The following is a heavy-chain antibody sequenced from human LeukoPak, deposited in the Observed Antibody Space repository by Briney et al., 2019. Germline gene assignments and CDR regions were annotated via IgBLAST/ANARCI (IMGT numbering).Heavy chain of an antibody. V-gene: IGHV1-2*02. D-gene: IGHD2-2*01. J-gene: IGHJ4*02. Sequence: ASVKVSCKASGYTFTGYYMHWVRQAPGQGLAWMGWINPNSGGTNYAQKFQGRVTMTRDTSISTAYMELSRLRSDDTAVYYCAISWAGYCSSTSCYGAHSGSSNDLGYWGQGTLVTVSS. CDR3: AISWAGYCSSTSCYGAHSGSSNDLGY. CDR1: GYTFTGYY. CDR2: INPNSGGT.